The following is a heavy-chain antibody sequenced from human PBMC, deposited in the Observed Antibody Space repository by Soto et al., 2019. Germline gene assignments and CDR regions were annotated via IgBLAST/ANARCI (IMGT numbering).Heavy chain of an antibody. CDR2: ISYDGSNK. Sequence: GGSLRLSCAASGFTFSSYGMHWVRQAPGKGLEWVAVISYDGSNKYYADSVKGRFTISRDNSKNTLYLQMNSLRAEDTAVYYCAKVFPSGDSSGYYYYPDAFDIWGQGTMVTVSS. CDR1: GFTFSSYG. D-gene: IGHD3-22*01. J-gene: IGHJ3*02. CDR3: AKVFPSGDSSGYYYYPDAFDI. V-gene: IGHV3-30*18.